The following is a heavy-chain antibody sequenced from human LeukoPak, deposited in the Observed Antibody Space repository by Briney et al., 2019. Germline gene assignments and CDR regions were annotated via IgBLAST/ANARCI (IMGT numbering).Heavy chain of an antibody. CDR1: GFTFNNYA. D-gene: IGHD1-1*01. J-gene: IGHJ4*02. V-gene: IGHV3-23*01. CDR3: ANEVRPNDY. Sequence: GGSLRLSCAASGFTFNNYAMCWVRQAPGKGLEWVASIDISGGSTYYEDSVQGRFTISRDNSKNTLYLEMNSLRVEDTALYYCANEVRPNDYWGQGTLVTVSS. CDR2: IDISGGST.